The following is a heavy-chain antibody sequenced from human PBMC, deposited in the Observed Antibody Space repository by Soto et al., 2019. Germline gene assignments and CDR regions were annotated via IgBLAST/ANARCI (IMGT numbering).Heavy chain of an antibody. CDR1: EFTSWRYA. CDR3: AKYAGTYYRYYYMDV. J-gene: IGHJ6*03. Sequence: EVQLLESGGGLVQPGGSLRLSCAGSEFTSWRYALSWVRQAPGEGLEWVSGISGTGDSTYYADSVKGRFTVSRDNSKNTLSLQMHSLRAEDTAVYYCAKYAGTYYRYYYMDVWGKGTTVTVSS. V-gene: IGHV3-23*01. D-gene: IGHD6-13*01. CDR2: ISGTGDST.